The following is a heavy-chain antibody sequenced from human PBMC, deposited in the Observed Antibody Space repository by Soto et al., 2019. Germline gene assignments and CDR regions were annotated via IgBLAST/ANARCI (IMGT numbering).Heavy chain of an antibody. CDR2: TYYSGST. D-gene: IGHD2-21*02. V-gene: IGHV4-59*01. CDR1: GGSISSYY. J-gene: IGHJ4*02. CDR3: ARVFLTRGDVGPLDC. Sequence: SETLSLTCTVSGGSISSYYWSWIRQPPGKGLEWIGYTYYSGSTNYNPSLKSRVTISVDTSKNQFSLKLSSVTAADTAVYYCARVFLTRGDVGPLDCWGQGTLVTVSS.